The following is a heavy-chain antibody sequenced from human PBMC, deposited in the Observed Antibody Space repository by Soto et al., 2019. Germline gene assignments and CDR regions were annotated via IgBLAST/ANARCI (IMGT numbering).Heavy chain of an antibody. V-gene: IGHV3-30*04. CDR2: IXPAGTNX. CDR1: GFIFSEYA. Sequence: GGAQRLSCVASGFIFSEYAMHWARQAPGKGLEGVALIXPAGTNXYXXXXXXGRFTISRDNSKNTLYLQMNSLRPEDKGLYYCARENSRISPRLFQHWGHGTLVTSPQ. D-gene: IGHD6-6*01. CDR3: ARENSRISPRLFQH. J-gene: IGHJ1*01.